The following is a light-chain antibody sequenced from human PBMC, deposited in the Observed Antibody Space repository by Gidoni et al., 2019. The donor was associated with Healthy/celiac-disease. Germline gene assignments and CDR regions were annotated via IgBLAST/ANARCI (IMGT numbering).Light chain of an antibody. V-gene: IGKV3-11*01. CDR3: QRRSNWPGT. J-gene: IGKJ2*01. Sequence: EIVLTQSPATLSLSPGERATLSCRANQSVSSYFAWYQQKPGQAPRLLIYDATNRATGIPARCSGSGSGTDFTLTISSLEHEDVADYYCQRRSNWPGTFGQGTKLEIK. CDR1: QSVSSY. CDR2: DAT.